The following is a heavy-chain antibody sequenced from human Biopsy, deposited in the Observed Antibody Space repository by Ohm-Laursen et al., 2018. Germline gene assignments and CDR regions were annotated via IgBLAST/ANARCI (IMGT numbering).Heavy chain of an antibody. J-gene: IGHJ4*02. Sequence: TLSLTCTVSGDSISSYYWSWIRQPPGKGLQWIGYVYYTGSTDYNPSLQSRVTISVDTSRNHFSLRLSSLTAADTAVYYCARGSNDSGGLYFPRWGQGTLLTVSS. V-gene: IGHV4-59*01. CDR2: VYYTGST. CDR3: ARGSNDSGGLYFPR. CDR1: GDSISSYY. D-gene: IGHD4-23*01.